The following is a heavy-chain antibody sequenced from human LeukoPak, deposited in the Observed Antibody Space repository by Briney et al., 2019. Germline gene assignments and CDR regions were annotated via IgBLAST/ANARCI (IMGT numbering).Heavy chain of an antibody. D-gene: IGHD1-7*01. CDR2: INPSGRST. CDR1: PYTYDKYY. V-gene: IGHV1-46*02. Sequence: ASVKLSFKASPYTYDKYYIHWVRQAPGQGLEWMGVINPSGRSTSYAQQFQGRVTVTRDTSTSTVYMDLSSLRSEDSAVYYCARDSLELQRRNWFDPWGQGTLVTVSS. CDR3: ARDSLELQRRNWFDP. J-gene: IGHJ5*02.